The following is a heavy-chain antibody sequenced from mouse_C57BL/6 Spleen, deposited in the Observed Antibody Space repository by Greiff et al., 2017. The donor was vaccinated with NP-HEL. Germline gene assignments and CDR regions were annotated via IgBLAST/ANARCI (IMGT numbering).Heavy chain of an antibody. CDR2: ISSGGSYT. J-gene: IGHJ2*01. V-gene: IGHV5-6*01. CDR1: GFTFSSYG. D-gene: IGHD3-3*01. Sequence: EVQRVESGGDLVKPGGSLKLSCAASGFTFSSYGMSWVRQTPDKRLEWVATISSGGSYTYYPDSVKGRVTISRDNAKNTRYLQMSSLKSEDTSMYYCAREDREGDVDYFDYWGQGTTLTVSS. CDR3: AREDREGDVDYFDY.